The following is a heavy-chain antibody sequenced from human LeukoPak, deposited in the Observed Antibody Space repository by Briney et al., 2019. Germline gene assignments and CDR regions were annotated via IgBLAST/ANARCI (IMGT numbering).Heavy chain of an antibody. CDR2: ISYDGSNK. D-gene: IGHD2-21*01. CDR1: GFTFSSYA. J-gene: IGHJ4*02. Sequence: GGSLRLSCAASGFTFSSYAMHWVRQAPGKGLEWVAVISYDGSNKYYADSVKGRFTISRDNSKNTLYLQMNSLRAEDTAVYYCVKPNVVVIPRGYFDYWGQGTLVTVSS. V-gene: IGHV3-30-3*01. CDR3: VKPNVVVIPRGYFDY.